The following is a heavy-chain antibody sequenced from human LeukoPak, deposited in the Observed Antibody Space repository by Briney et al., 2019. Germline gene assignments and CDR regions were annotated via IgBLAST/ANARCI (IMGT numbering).Heavy chain of an antibody. V-gene: IGHV3-23*01. D-gene: IGHD7-27*01. CDR2: ISGSGGST. CDR1: GFTFSSYA. CDR3: AKDGLHGSNHQLGYYFDY. J-gene: IGHJ4*02. Sequence: GGSLRLSCAASGFTFSSYAMSWVRQAPGKGLEWVSAISGSGGSTYYADSVKGRFTISRDNSKNTLYLQMNSLRAEDTAVYYCAKDGLHGSNHQLGYYFDYWGQGTLVTVSS.